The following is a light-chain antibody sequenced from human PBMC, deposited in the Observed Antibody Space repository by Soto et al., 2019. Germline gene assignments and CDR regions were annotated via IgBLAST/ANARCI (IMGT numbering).Light chain of an antibody. CDR1: QSISSY. V-gene: IGKV1-33*01. Sequence: DIQMTQSPSSLSASVGDRVTITCRASQSISSYLNWYQQKPGKAPNLLIYDASDLETGVPSRFSGSGSGTGFTFTISSLQPEDFATYYCQQYESLPLTFGQGTLLEIK. CDR2: DAS. CDR3: QQYESLPLT. J-gene: IGKJ5*01.